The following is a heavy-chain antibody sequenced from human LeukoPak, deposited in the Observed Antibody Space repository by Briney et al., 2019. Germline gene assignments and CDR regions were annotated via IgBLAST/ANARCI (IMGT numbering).Heavy chain of an antibody. Sequence: GGSLRLSCAASGFTFSDYYMSWIRQAPGKGLEWVSYISSSGSTIYYADSVKGRFTISRDNAKNSLYLQMNSLRAEDTAVYYCARESGYYDSSGYYRVYHYGMDVWGQGTTVTVSS. D-gene: IGHD3-22*01. CDR1: GFTFSDYY. CDR3: ARESGYYDSSGYYRVYHYGMDV. J-gene: IGHJ6*02. CDR2: ISSSGSTI. V-gene: IGHV3-11*01.